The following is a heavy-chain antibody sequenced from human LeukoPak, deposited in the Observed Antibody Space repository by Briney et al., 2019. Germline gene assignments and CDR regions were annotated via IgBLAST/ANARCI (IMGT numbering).Heavy chain of an antibody. D-gene: IGHD6-6*01. CDR3: VKGWLCEY. V-gene: IGHV3-30*02. CDR2: ISHDGSDK. J-gene: IGHJ4*02. Sequence: GGSLRLSCAASGFTFSGLGMHWVRQAPGKGLQWVAFISHDGSDKYYVDSVKGRFTISRDNSKSTLSLQMKSLRVEDTAVYYCVKGWLCEYRGQGTPVTVSS. CDR1: GFTFSGLG.